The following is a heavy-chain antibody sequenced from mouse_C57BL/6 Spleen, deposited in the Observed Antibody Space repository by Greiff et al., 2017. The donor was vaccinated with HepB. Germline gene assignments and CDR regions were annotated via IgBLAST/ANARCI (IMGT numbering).Heavy chain of an antibody. J-gene: IGHJ2*01. D-gene: IGHD1-1*01. CDR3: ARDQRFITTVVATGGYYFDY. CDR2: ISDGGSYT. Sequence: EVQLVESGGGLVKPGGSLKLSCAASGFTFSSYAMSWVRQTPEKRLEWVATISDGGSYTYYPDNVKGRFTISRDNAKNNLYLQMSHLKSEDTAMYYCARDQRFITTVVATGGYYFDYWGQGTTLTVSS. CDR1: GFTFSSYA. V-gene: IGHV5-4*01.